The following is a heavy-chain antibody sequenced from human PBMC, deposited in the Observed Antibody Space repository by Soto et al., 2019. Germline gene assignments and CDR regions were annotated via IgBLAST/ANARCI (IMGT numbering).Heavy chain of an antibody. CDR2: ISAYNGNT. J-gene: IGHJ4*02. V-gene: IGHV1-18*01. D-gene: IGHD3-22*01. CDR1: GYTFTSYG. Sequence: ASVKVSCKASGYTFTSYGISWVRQAPGQGLEWMGWISAYNGNTNYAQKLQGRVTMTTDTSTSTAYMELRSLRSDDTAVYYGAGGHYDSSGYYFDYWGQGTLVTVSS. CDR3: AGGHYDSSGYYFDY.